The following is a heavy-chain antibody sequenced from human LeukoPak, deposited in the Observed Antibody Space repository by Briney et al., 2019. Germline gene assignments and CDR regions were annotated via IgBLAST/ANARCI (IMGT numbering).Heavy chain of an antibody. V-gene: IGHV3-21*05. Sequence: GGSLRLSCAASGFIFRHYTMTWVRQAPGKGLEWVSHIRSNGDDIRYADFVEGRFTISRDDAKNSVFLQMNSLRAEDTAVYYCARDGRNGYEDDYWGQGTLVTVSS. CDR3: ARDGRNGYEDDY. CDR1: GFIFRHYT. D-gene: IGHD5-12*01. CDR2: IRSNGDDI. J-gene: IGHJ4*02.